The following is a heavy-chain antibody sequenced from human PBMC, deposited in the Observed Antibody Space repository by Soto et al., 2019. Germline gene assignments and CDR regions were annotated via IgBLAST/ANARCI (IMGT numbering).Heavy chain of an antibody. Sequence: QVQLQESGPGLVKPSQTLSLTCTVSGGSISSGGYYWSWIRQHPGKGLEWIGYIYYSGSTYYTPSLKIRVTISVDTSKNQFSLKLSSVTAADTAVYYCARKATVTTCFDYWGQGTLVTVSS. CDR2: IYYSGST. CDR1: GGSISSGGYY. CDR3: ARKATVTTCFDY. J-gene: IGHJ4*02. V-gene: IGHV4-31*03. D-gene: IGHD4-17*01.